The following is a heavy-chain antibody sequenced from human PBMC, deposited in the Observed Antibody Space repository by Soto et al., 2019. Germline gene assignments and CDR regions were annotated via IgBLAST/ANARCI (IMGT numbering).Heavy chain of an antibody. CDR3: AGGGILTGYSLSYYYSGMDV. J-gene: IGHJ6*02. Sequence: QVQLVQSGAEVKKPGSSAKVSCKASGGTFSSYAISWVRQAPGQGLEWMGGIIPIFGTANYAQKFQGRVTITADESTSTAYMELSSLRSEHPAVYYCAGGGILTGYSLSYYYSGMDVWGQGTTVTVSS. V-gene: IGHV1-69*12. D-gene: IGHD3-9*01. CDR2: IIPIFGTA. CDR1: GGTFSSYA.